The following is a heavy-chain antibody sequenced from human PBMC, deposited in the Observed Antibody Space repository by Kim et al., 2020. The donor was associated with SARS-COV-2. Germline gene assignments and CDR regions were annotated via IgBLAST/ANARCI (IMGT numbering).Heavy chain of an antibody. V-gene: IGHV3-33*01. CDR3: ARAGGGYSYGYGGG. Sequence: GGSLRLSCAASGFTFSSYGMHWVCKAPGKGLEWVAVRWYDGSNKYYADSVKGRFTISRDNSKNTLYLQMNSLKAEDTAVYYCARAGGGYSYGYGGGWGQGTLVTVSS. D-gene: IGHD5-18*01. J-gene: IGHJ4*02. CDR2: RWYDGSNK. CDR1: GFTFSSYG.